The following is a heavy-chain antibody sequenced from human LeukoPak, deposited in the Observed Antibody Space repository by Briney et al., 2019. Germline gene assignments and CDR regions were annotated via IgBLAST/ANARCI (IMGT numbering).Heavy chain of an antibody. J-gene: IGHJ4*02. CDR3: ARAPSEGWSYYFDY. V-gene: IGHV4-34*01. Sequence: PSETLSLTCAVYGGSFSGYYWNWVRQPPGKGLERIGEINHSGRTNYNPSLKSRVTISVDTSKNQFSLKLNSVTAADTAVYYCARAPSEGWSYYFDYWGQGTLVTVSS. CDR2: INHSGRT. D-gene: IGHD2-8*01. CDR1: GGSFSGYY.